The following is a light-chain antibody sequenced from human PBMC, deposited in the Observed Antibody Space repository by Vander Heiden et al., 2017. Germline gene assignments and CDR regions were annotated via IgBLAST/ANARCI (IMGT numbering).Light chain of an antibody. CDR2: WTS. J-gene: IGKJ1*01. CDR3: QQFESAAQA. Sequence: DIVMTQSPDSLAVSLGERATINCKSSQSVLYSSNNKNYLAWYQQKPGQPPKLLIYWTSTRESGVPDRFSGSGSGTDFTLTISSLQAEDVAVYYCQQFESAAQAFGQGTKVEIK. CDR1: QSVLYSSNNKNY. V-gene: IGKV4-1*01.